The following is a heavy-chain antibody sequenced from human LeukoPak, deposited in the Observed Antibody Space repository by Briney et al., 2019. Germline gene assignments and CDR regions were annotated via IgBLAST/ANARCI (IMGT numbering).Heavy chain of an antibody. CDR3: ARADYYDSSGYSGLYLDY. D-gene: IGHD3-22*01. CDR1: GGSISSGDYC. V-gene: IGHV4-30-4*01. Sequence: SETLSLTCTVSGGSISSGDYCWSWIRQPPGKGLEWIGYIYYSGSTYYNPSLKSRVTISVDTSKNQFSLKLRSVTAADTAVYYCARADYYDSSGYSGLYLDYWGQGTLVTVSS. CDR2: IYYSGST. J-gene: IGHJ4*02.